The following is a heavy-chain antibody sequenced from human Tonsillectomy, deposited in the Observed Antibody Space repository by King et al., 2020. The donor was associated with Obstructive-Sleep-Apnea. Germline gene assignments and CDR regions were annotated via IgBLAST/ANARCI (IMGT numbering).Heavy chain of an antibody. V-gene: IGHV4-59*01. J-gene: IGHJ4*02. CDR2: IYYSGST. CDR1: GGSISSYY. D-gene: IGHD6-19*01. CDR3: ARLGIAVAGTGFDY. Sequence: VQLQESGPGLVKPSETLSLTCTVSGGSISSYYWSWVRQPPGKGLEWIGYIYYSGSTNYNPSLKSRGTISVETSKNQFSLKLGSVTAAGTAVYYCARLGIAVAGTGFDYWGQGTLVTVSS.